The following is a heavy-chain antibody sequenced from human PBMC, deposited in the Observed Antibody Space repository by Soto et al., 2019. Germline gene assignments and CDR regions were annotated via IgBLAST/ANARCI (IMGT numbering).Heavy chain of an antibody. J-gene: IGHJ6*02. V-gene: IGHV4-31*03. CDR3: ARDFTDSSGPTLGMDV. CDR1: GGPISNGGYY. D-gene: IGHD6-19*01. CDR2: IYYSGST. Sequence: SETLFLTCTVSGGPISNGGYYWSWIRQHPGKGLEWIGYIYYSGSTYYNPSLKSRVTISVDTSKDQFSLKLSSVTAADTAVYYCARDFTDSSGPTLGMDVWGQGTTVTVSS.